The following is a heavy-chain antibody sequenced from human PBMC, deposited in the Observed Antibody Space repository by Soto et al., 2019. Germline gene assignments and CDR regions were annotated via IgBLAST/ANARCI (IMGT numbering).Heavy chain of an antibody. CDR1: GGSISSYY. CDR2: IYYSGST. D-gene: IGHD3-22*01. CDR3: ARGADYYDSSGYSFDY. J-gene: IGHJ4*02. V-gene: IGHV4-59*01. Sequence: NPSETLSLTCTVSGGSISSYYWSWIRQPPGKGLEWIGYIYYSGSTNYNPSLKSRVTISVDTSKNQFSLKLSSVTAADTAVYYCARGADYYDSSGYSFDYWGQGTLVTSPQ.